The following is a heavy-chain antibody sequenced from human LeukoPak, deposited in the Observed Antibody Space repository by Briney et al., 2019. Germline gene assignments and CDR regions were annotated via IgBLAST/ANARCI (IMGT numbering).Heavy chain of an antibody. V-gene: IGHV4-39*01. J-gene: IGHJ4*02. D-gene: IGHD3-22*01. CDR2: IYYSGST. CDR1: GGSISSSTYY. CDR3: ARLKYYDSGGYGYYFDY. Sequence: SETLSLTCTVSGGSISSSTYYWGWIRQPPGMGREWIGNIYYSGSTYYNPSLKSRVTISIDTSKNQFSLRLSSVTAADTAVYYCARLKYYDSGGYGYYFDYWGQGTLVTVSS.